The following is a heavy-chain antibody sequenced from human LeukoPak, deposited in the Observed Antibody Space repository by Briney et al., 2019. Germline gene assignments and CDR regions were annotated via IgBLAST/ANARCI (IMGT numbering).Heavy chain of an antibody. CDR3: AKDESDCSATSCYYFYYYSAMDV. J-gene: IGHJ6*02. CDR1: GFSFDNYA. Sequence: GGSLRLSCAASGFSFDNYAMSWVRQAPGKGLEWVSGIIGDGGITYYADSVKGRLTISRDNSENTLYLQMNSLRAEDTAVYYCAKDESDCSATSCYYFYYYSAMDVWGQGTTVTVSS. D-gene: IGHD2-2*01. V-gene: IGHV3-23*01. CDR2: IIGDGGIT.